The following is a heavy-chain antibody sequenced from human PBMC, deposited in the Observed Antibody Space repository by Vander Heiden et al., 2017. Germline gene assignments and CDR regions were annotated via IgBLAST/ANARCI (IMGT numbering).Heavy chain of an antibody. CDR1: GGTFSSYA. J-gene: IGHJ5*02. Sequence: QVQLVQSGAEVKKPGSSVKVSCTASGGTFSSYAISWVRQAPGQGLEWMGGIIPIFGKAKYAQKFQGRVTITADESTSTAYMELRSLRSEETAVYYGARDSGIVVVGAATPGWFDPWGQGTLVTVSS. D-gene: IGHD2-15*01. CDR2: IIPIFGKA. CDR3: ARDSGIVVVGAATPGWFDP. V-gene: IGHV1-69*01.